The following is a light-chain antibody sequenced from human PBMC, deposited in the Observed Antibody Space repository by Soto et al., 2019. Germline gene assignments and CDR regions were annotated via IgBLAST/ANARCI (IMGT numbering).Light chain of an antibody. CDR1: QSISNN. CDR3: QQSYNTPLT. CDR2: AAS. V-gene: IGKV1-39*01. J-gene: IGKJ3*01. Sequence: DIQMTQSPSSLSASVGDRVTITCRASQSISNNLNWYQQKPGKAPKLLIYAASNLQSGVPSRFSGSGSGTDFTLTISNLQPEDFATYYCQQSYNTPLTFGPGTKVDI.